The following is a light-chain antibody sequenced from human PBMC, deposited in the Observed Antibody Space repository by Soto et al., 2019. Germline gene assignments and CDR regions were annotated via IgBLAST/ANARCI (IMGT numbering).Light chain of an antibody. CDR1: QSVSSSY. CDR2: GAS. Sequence: EIVLTQSPGTLSLSPGERATLSCRASQSVSSSYLAWYQQKPGQAPRLLIYGASSRATGIPDRFSGSGSGTDFTLTISRLEPEDFAVYFRQQYGSSPPYTFGQGTKVEI. V-gene: IGKV3-20*01. CDR3: QQYGSSPPYT. J-gene: IGKJ2*01.